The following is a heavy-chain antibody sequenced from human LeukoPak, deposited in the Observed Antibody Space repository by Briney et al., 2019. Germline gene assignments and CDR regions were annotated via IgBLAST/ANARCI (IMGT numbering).Heavy chain of an antibody. V-gene: IGHV4-30-4*01. J-gene: IGHJ4*02. D-gene: IGHD3-10*01. CDR3: ARGTVNWSGEFFGPGCCDL. Sequence: PSETLSLTCSVSGGSISSGDYYWIWIRQSPGKGLEWIGYIYDSGSTLYNPSLKSRVTISLDTPNNPFSLKVTEVTAADTAAYFCARGTVNWSGEFFGPGCCDLWGQGTVVTVSS. CDR2: IYDSGST. CDR1: GGSISSGDYY.